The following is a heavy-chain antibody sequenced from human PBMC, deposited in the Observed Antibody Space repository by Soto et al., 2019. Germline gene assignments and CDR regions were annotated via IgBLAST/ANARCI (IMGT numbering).Heavy chain of an antibody. J-gene: IGHJ4*02. CDR2: IHYTGSN. V-gene: IGHV4-59*01. CDR3: ARVLPAGTTDY. Sequence: QVQLQESGPGLVKPSETLSLICTVSGGSISGYYWSWIRQPPGKGLEWIAYIHYTGSNNQKNPSLRSRVTMSVDTSKNQFSLSLTSVTAADTAVYYCARVLPAGTTDYWGLGTLVAVSS. D-gene: IGHD1-7*01. CDR1: GGSISGYY.